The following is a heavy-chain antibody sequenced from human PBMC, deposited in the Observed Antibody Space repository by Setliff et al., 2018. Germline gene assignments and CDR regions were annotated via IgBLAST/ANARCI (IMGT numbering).Heavy chain of an antibody. CDR1: RFTFSSYA. CDR2: ISGSGGST. J-gene: IGHJ6*02. D-gene: IGHD3-3*01. Sequence: TGGSLRLSCAASRFTFSSYAMSWVRQAPGKGLEWVSAISGSGGSTYYADSVKGRFTISRDNSKNTLYLQMNSLRAEDTAVYYCAKVNNRFWSGYYPYYYGMDVWGQGTTVTVSS. CDR3: AKVNNRFWSGYYPYYYGMDV. V-gene: IGHV3-23*01.